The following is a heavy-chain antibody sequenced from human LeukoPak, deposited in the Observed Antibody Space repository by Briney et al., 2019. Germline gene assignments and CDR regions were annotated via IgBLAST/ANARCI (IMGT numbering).Heavy chain of an antibody. V-gene: IGHV4-34*01. CDR2: INHTGST. J-gene: IGHJ4*02. CDR1: GGSFSGYY. D-gene: IGHD1-26*01. Sequence: SETLSLTCAVHGGSFSGYYWTWIPQPPGKGLEWVGDINHTGSTNYNPSLKSRVTISVDKSKNQFSLKLSSVTAADTAVYYCAREGLQSYSGSSWYFDYWGQGTLVTVSS. CDR3: AREGLQSYSGSSWYFDY.